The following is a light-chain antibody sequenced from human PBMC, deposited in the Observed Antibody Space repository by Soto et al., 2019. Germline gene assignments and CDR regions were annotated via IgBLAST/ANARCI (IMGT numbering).Light chain of an antibody. CDR2: EVN. CDR1: SSDVGLYNL. CDR3: CSYVGSSILM. V-gene: IGLV2-23*02. Sequence: QSVLTQPASVSGSPGQSITISCTGTSSDVGLYNLVSWYQHLPGKAPKLIIYEVNERPSGISDRFSGYKSGNTASLTISGLQDEDEADYYCCSYVGSSILMFGGGTKLTVL. J-gene: IGLJ3*02.